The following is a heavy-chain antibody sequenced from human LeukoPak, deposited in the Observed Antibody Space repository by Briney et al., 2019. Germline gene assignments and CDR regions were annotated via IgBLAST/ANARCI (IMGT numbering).Heavy chain of an antibody. V-gene: IGHV1-2*02. J-gene: IGHJ4*02. CDR1: GYTFTGYY. CDR3: ARGRLYYGGNEDDY. D-gene: IGHD4-23*01. CDR2: INPNSGGT. Sequence: ASVKVSCKASGYTFTGYYMHWVRQAPGQGLEWIGWINPNSGGTNYAQKFQRRVTMTRDTSISTAYMELSRLRSDDTAVYYCARGRLYYGGNEDDYWGQGTLVTVSS.